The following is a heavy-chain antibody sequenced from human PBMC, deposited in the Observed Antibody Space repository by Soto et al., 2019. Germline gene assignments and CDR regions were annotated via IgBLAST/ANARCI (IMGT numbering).Heavy chain of an antibody. D-gene: IGHD3-22*01. CDR1: GFTFSSYA. Sequence: EVQLLESGGGLVQPGGSLRLSCAASGFTFSSYAMSWVRQATGKGLEWVSAISGSGGSTYYADSVKGRFTISRDNSKNTLYLQMNSLRAEDTAVYYCAKDSTYYDDSSGFFDYWGQGTLVTVSS. CDR2: ISGSGGST. CDR3: AKDSTYYDDSSGFFDY. J-gene: IGHJ4*02. V-gene: IGHV3-23*01.